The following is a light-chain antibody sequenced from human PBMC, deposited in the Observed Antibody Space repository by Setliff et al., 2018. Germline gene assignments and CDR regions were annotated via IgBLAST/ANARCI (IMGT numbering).Light chain of an antibody. V-gene: IGKV1-9*01. CDR2: TAS. J-gene: IGKJ5*01. Sequence: DVQLTQSPSFLSASIGDRVTITCRASQGIRSSLAWYQQKAGKAPQLLIYTASTLHFGVPSRFSGSGSGTEFTLTISSLQSEDCATYYCQHLNTSPITFGQGTRLEIK. CDR3: QHLNTSPIT. CDR1: QGIRSS.